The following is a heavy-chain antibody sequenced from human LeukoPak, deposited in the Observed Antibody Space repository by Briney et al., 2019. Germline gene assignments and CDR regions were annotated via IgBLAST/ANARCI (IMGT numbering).Heavy chain of an antibody. CDR3: ARDFLRFRGSYAQSAFDY. Sequence: GGSLRLSCSASGFTFSSYAMHWVRQAPGKGLEWVSVISYDGSNKYYADSVKGRFTISRDNSKNTLYLQMNSLRPEDTAMYYCARDFLRFRGSYAQSAFDYWGQGTLVTVSS. J-gene: IGHJ4*02. CDR2: ISYDGSNK. CDR1: GFTFSSYA. V-gene: IGHV3-30-3*01. D-gene: IGHD1-26*01.